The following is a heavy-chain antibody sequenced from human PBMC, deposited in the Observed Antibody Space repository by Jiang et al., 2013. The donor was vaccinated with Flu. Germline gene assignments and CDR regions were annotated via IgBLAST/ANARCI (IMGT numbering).Heavy chain of an antibody. CDR1: GTASLATVLL. J-gene: IGHJ4*01. Sequence: SQTPLTHLCHLRGTASLATVLLGLGSDSPPSRGLEWLGRTYYRSQWNYDYAVSLRGRMTITPDTSKNQFSLQLNSITPEDMAVYFCVRLVGSSWFDYWGQGIPVTVSS. V-gene: IGHV6-1*01. D-gene: IGHD6-13*01. CDR2: TYYRSQWNY. CDR3: VRLVGSSWFDY.